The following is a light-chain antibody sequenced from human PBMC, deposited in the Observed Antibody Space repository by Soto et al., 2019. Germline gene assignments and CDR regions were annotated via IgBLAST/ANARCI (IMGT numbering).Light chain of an antibody. CDR1: QSISSW. CDR2: DPY. J-gene: IGKJ1*01. CDR3: QQDNSYSQT. Sequence: DIQMTQSPSTLSASVGDRVTITCRASQSISSWLAWYQQKPGKAPKLLIYDPYSLESGVPSRFSGSGSGTECTLTISSLQPEDFATYNCQQDNSYSQTFGQGTKVEIK. V-gene: IGKV1-5*01.